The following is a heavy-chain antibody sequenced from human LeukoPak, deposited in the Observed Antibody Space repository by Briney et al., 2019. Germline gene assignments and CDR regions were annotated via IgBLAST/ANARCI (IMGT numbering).Heavy chain of an antibody. CDR2: IYPGDSDT. CDR3: ASGGEGGNRAYGAFDI. Sequence: GESLKISCKGSGYSFTSYWIGWVRQMPGKGLEWMGIIYPGDSDTRYSPSFQGQVTISADKSISTAYLQWSSLKASDTAMYYCASGGEGGNRAYGAFDIWGQGTMVTVSS. J-gene: IGHJ3*02. CDR1: GYSFTSYW. V-gene: IGHV5-51*01. D-gene: IGHD4-23*01.